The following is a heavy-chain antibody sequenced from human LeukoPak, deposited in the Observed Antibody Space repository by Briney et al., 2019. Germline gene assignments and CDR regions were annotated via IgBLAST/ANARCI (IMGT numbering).Heavy chain of an antibody. CDR1: GFTFTSYA. Sequence: GGSLKLSCEASGFTFTSYAMSWVRQAPGKGLEWVSPISGMGGSTYYADSVKGRFTISRDNSKNTLYLQMNSLRPEDTAVYYCAKDPRGDRAHYFDYWGQGTLVTVSS. J-gene: IGHJ4*02. CDR2: ISGMGGST. D-gene: IGHD3-10*01. V-gene: IGHV3-23*01. CDR3: AKDPRGDRAHYFDY.